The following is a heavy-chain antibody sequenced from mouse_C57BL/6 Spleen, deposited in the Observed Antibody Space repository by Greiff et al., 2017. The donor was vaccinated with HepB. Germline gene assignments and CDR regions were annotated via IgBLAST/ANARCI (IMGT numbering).Heavy chain of an antibody. CDR1: GFTFSSYT. V-gene: IGHV5-9*01. CDR3: ARLELRDYYAMDY. CDR2: ISGGGGNT. J-gene: IGHJ4*01. Sequence: EVQLVESGGGLVKPGGSLKLSCAASGFTFSSYTMSWVRQTPEKRLEWVATISGGGGNTYYPDSVKGRFTISRDNAKNTLYLQMSSLRSEDTALYYCARLELRDYYAMDYWGQGTSVTVSS.